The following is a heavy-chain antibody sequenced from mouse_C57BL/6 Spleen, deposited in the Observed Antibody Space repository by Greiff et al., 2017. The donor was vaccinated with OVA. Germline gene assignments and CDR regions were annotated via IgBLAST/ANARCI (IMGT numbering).Heavy chain of an antibody. CDR3: ARERELRLKAWFAY. CDR2: ISSGSSTI. CDR1: GFTFSDYG. Sequence: EVKVVESGGGLVKPGGSLKLSCAASGFTFSDYGMHWVRQAPEKGLEWVAYISSGSSTIYYADTVKGRFTISRDNAKNTLFLQMTSLRSEDTAMYYCARERELRLKAWFAYWGQGTLVTVSA. D-gene: IGHD3-2*02. J-gene: IGHJ3*01. V-gene: IGHV5-17*01.